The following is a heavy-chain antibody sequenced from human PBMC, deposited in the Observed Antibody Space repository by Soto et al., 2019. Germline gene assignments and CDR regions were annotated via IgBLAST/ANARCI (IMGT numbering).Heavy chain of an antibody. CDR1: GGSISSYY. V-gene: IGHV4-59*01. D-gene: IGHD3-10*01. CDR3: ARRYGRNFDY. J-gene: IGHJ4*02. Sequence: SETLSLTCTVSGGSISSYYWSWIRQPPGKGLEWIGYIFYSGSTNYNPSLKSRVTIPVDTSKNQFSLKLSSVTAADTAVYYCARRYGRNFDYWGQGTLVTVSS. CDR2: IFYSGST.